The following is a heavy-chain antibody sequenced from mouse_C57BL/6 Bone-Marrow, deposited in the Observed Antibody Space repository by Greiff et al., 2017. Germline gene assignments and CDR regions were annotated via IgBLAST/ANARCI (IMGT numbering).Heavy chain of an antibody. CDR2: ILPSSGST. CDR1: GYTFTSYW. V-gene: IGHV1-64*01. D-gene: IGHD1-1*01. CDR3: AGLLRSY. Sequence: QVQLQQPGAELVKPGASVKLSCKASGYTFTSYWMHWVKQRPGQGLEWIGSILPSSGSTNYNEKFKSKATLTVDKSSSTAYMQRGGLTSEDYAVYYCAGLLRSYWGQGTTLTVSA. J-gene: IGHJ2*01.